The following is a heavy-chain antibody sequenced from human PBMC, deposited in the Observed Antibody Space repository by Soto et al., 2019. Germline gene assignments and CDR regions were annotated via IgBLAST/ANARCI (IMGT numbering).Heavy chain of an antibody. CDR3: GRGWELSISLSPLAY. V-gene: IGHV1-46*03. J-gene: IGHJ4*02. CDR2: INPGAGST. Sequence: QVQLVQSGAEVKKPGASVRVSCKASGYTFTSYYLNWVRQAPGQGLEWMGIINPGAGSTKYAQEFQGRVTMTTDTATNTVYMELSSLGSEDTAGYYCGRGWELSISLSPLAYWGQGTLVTVSS. CDR1: GYTFTSYY. D-gene: IGHD3-16*02.